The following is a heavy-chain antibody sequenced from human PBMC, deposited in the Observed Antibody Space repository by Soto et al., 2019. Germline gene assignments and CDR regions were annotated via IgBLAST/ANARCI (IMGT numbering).Heavy chain of an antibody. Sequence: QVQLVQSGAEVKKPGASVKVSCKASGYTFTSYGISWVRQAPGRGLEWMGWISAYNGNTNYAQKLQGRVTMTTDTSTSTAYMELRSLRSDDTAVYYCARDRQVMITFGGVTDVWGQGTTVTVSS. J-gene: IGHJ6*02. D-gene: IGHD3-16*01. CDR1: GYTFTSYG. V-gene: IGHV1-18*01. CDR3: ARDRQVMITFGGVTDV. CDR2: ISAYNGNT.